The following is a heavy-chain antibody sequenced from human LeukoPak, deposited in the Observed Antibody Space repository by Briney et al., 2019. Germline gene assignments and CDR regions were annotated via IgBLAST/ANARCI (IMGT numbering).Heavy chain of an antibody. V-gene: IGHV3-23*01. CDR2: ISDDSSFT. J-gene: IGHJ4*02. CDR1: GLRFRSYA. CDR3: AKGRCSGVGCDSFHS. D-gene: IGHD2-15*01. Sequence: GGSLRLSCVASGLRFRSYAVNWVRQAAGKGLECISTISDDSSFTYYADSVKGRSAISRDDSKNTLYLQMNNLKVEDTAVYYCAKGRCSGVGCDSFHSWGQGALVTVSS.